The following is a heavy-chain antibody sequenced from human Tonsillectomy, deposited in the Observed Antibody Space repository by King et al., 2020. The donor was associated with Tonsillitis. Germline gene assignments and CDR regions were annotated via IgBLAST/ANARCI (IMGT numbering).Heavy chain of an antibody. CDR3: SRLLPGVAVSGTLDY. D-gene: IGHD6-19*01. Sequence: VQLVESGAEVKKPGASVKVSCKASGYYFINYYMHWVRQAPGHGLEWMGLIDPRGGRTSYAQKFQGRVTMTTDTSTSTVYMELSSLRSEDTAVYYCSRLLPGVAVSGTLDYWGQGTRVTVSS. J-gene: IGHJ4*02. V-gene: IGHV1-46*03. CDR2: IDPRGGRT. CDR1: GYYFINYY.